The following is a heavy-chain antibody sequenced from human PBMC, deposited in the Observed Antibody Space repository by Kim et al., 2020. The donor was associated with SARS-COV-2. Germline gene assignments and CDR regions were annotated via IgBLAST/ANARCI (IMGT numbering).Heavy chain of an antibody. CDR1: GGSISSYY. V-gene: IGHV4-59*08. Sequence: SETLSLTCTVSGGSISSYYWSWIRQPPGKGLEWIGYIYYSGSTNYNPSLKSRVTISVDTSKNQFSLKLSSVIAADTAVDYCARHYGDFHAFDIWGQGTMVTVSS. J-gene: IGHJ3*02. CDR3: ARHYGDFHAFDI. CDR2: IYYSGST. D-gene: IGHD3-10*01.